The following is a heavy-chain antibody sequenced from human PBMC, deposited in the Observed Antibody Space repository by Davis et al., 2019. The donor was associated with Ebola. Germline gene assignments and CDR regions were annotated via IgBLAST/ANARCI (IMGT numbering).Heavy chain of an antibody. CDR1: GGTFSSYA. J-gene: IGHJ6*02. V-gene: IGHV1-69*04. CDR2: IIPILGIA. D-gene: IGHD2-15*01. Sequence: AASVKVSCKASGGTFSSYAISWVRQAPGQGLVWMGRIIPILGIANYAQKFQGRVTITADKSTSTAYMELSSLRSEDTAVYYCAGRYCSGGSCYSRGYYYYGMDVWGQGTTVTVSS. CDR3: AGRYCSGGSCYSRGYYYYGMDV.